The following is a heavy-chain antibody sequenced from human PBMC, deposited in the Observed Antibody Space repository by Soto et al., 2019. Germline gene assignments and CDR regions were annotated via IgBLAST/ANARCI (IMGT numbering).Heavy chain of an antibody. CDR3: ARSGDILTGYPYYFDY. V-gene: IGHV4-39*01. J-gene: IGHJ4*02. CDR1: GGSISSSSYY. Sequence: SETLSLTCTVPGGSISSSSYYWGWIRQPPGKGLEWIGSIYYSGSTYYNPSLKSRVTISVDTSKNQFSLKLSSVTAADTAVYYCARSGDILTGYPYYFDYRGQGTLVTVP. CDR2: IYYSGST. D-gene: IGHD3-9*01.